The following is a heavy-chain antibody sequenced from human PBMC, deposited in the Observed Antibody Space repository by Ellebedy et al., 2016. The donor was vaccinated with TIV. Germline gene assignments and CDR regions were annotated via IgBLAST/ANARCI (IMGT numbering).Heavy chain of an antibody. V-gene: IGHV4-4*02. CDR2: IYHSGRT. CDR3: ARVGDYYGSGSLDY. D-gene: IGHD3-10*01. Sequence: SETLSLTXTVSGGSISSNNWWSWVRQPPVKGLEWIGEIYHSGRTNYNPSLKSRVTMSVDTTKKHISLRLSSVTAADTAVYYCARVGDYYGSGSLDYWGRGTLVAVSS. CDR1: GGSISSNNW. J-gene: IGHJ4*02.